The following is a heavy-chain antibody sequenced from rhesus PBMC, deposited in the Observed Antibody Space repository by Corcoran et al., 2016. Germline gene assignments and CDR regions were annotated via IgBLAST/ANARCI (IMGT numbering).Heavy chain of an antibody. CDR2: IPFSGST. D-gene: IGHD1-7*02. V-gene: IGHV4-122*02. CDR3: ARERLERRGNRFDV. J-gene: IGHJ5-1*01. Sequence: QVQLQESGPGLVKPSETLSLTCAVSGGSISSGYYYWSWISQPPGKGLEGIGYIPFSGSTSYNPSLKSRVTISRDTSTNQFSLKLSSVTAADTAVYYCARERLERRGNRFDVWGAGVLVTVSS. CDR1: GGSISSGYYY.